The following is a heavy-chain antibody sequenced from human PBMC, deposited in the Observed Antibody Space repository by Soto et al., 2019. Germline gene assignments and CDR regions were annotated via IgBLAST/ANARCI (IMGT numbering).Heavy chain of an antibody. CDR3: ARTRGRVASSSQYFDY. J-gene: IGHJ4*02. D-gene: IGHD6-13*01. CDR1: GGSFSGYY. V-gene: IGHV4-34*01. Sequence: SQTLSLPCAVYGGSFSGYYLSWIRQPPGKGLEWIGEINHSGSTNYNPSLKSRVTISVDTSKNQFSLKLSSVTAADTAVYYCARTRGRVASSSQYFDYWGQGTLVTVSS. CDR2: INHSGST.